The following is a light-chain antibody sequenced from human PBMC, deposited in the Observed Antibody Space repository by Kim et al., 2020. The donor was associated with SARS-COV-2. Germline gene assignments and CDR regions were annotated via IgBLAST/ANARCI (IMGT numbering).Light chain of an antibody. V-gene: IGLV4-69*01. J-gene: IGLJ2*01. CDR3: QHWGSSINTV. CDR1: SRHGSNN. Sequence: VKRTRTRSSRHGSNNMTYHQQQQEKRRRYLMMLNSDGSNSKGAGIPDRSSGSSSGAEHHITITSSQSEDEADYYCQHWGSSINTVFGGGTQLTVL. CDR2: LNSDGSN.